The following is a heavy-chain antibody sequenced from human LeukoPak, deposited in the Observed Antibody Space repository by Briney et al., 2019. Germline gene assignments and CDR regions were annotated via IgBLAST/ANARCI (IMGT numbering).Heavy chain of an antibody. CDR1: GYTFTGYY. Sequence: ASVKVSCKASGYTFTGYYMHWVRQATGQGLEWMGWMNPNSGNTGYAQKFQGRVTITRNTSISTAYMELSSLRSEDTAVYYCARGRRRGSSTSCPVFDYWGQGTLVTVSS. J-gene: IGHJ4*02. V-gene: IGHV1-8*03. D-gene: IGHD2-2*01. CDR3: ARGRRRGSSTSCPVFDY. CDR2: MNPNSGNT.